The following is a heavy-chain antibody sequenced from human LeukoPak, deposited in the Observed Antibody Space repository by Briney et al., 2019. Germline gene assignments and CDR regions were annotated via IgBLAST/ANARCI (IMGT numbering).Heavy chain of an antibody. Sequence: NPSQTLSLTCTVSGGSISSGGYYWSWIRQPPGKGLEWIGYIYHSGSTYYNPSLKSRVTISVDRSKNQFSLKLSSVTAADTAVYYCARDQGGTPNYYYYYMDVWGKGTTVTVSS. CDR2: IYHSGST. CDR1: GGSISSGGYY. CDR3: ARDQGGTPNYYYYYMDV. J-gene: IGHJ6*03. V-gene: IGHV4-30-2*01. D-gene: IGHD1-1*01.